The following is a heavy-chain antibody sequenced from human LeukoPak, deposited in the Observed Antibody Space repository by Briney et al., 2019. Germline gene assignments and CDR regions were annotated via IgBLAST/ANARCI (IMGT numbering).Heavy chain of an antibody. J-gene: IGHJ3*02. CDR3: ARELGRAVAGTTLDAFDI. V-gene: IGHV1-2*02. CDR1: GYTFTGYY. Sequence: ASVKVSCKASGYTFTGYYMHWVRQAPGQGLEWMGWINPNSGGTNYAQKFQGRVTTTRDASISTAYMELSRLRSDDTAVYYCARELGRAVAGTTLDAFDIWGQGTMVTVSS. CDR2: INPNSGGT. D-gene: IGHD6-19*01.